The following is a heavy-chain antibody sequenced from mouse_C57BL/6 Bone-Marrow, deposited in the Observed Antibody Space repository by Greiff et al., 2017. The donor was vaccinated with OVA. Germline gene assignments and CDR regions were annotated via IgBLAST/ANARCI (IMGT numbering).Heavy chain of an antibody. CDR2: ISDGGSYT. CDR1: GFTFSSYA. Sequence: EVNVVESGGGLVKPGGSLKLSCAASGFTFSSYAMSWVRQTPEKRLEWVATISDGGSYTYYPDNVKGRFTISRDNAKNNLYLQMSHLKSEDTAMDYCARDGIYYYGSSWYFDVWGTGTTVTVSS. D-gene: IGHD1-1*01. CDR3: ARDGIYYYGSSWYFDV. J-gene: IGHJ1*03. V-gene: IGHV5-4*01.